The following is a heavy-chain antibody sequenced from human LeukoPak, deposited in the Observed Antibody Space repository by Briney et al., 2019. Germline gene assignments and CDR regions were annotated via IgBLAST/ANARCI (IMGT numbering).Heavy chain of an antibody. CDR2: IIPIFGTA. J-gene: IGHJ6*03. D-gene: IGHD6-13*01. Sequence: SVKVSCKASGGTFSNYAISWVRQAPGEGLEWMGGIIPIFGTANYAQKFQGRVTITADDSTSTAYMELSSLRSEDTAVYYCARLLAEQQLVSGYYYYYMDVWGKGTTVTISS. V-gene: IGHV1-69*13. CDR1: GGTFSNYA. CDR3: ARLLAEQQLVSGYYYYYMDV.